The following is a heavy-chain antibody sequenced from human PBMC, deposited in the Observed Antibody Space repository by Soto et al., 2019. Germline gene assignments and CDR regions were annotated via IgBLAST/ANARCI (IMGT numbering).Heavy chain of an antibody. CDR1: GYTFTSYG. CDR3: ARDRLGIVVGVAATPPRVMDV. D-gene: IGHD2-15*01. Sequence: ASVKVSCKASGYTFTSYGISWVRQAPGQGLEWMGWISAYNGNTNYAQKLQGRVTMTTDTSTSTAYMELRSLRSDDTAVYYCARDRLGIVVGVAATPPRVMDVWGQGTTVSVAS. J-gene: IGHJ6*01. CDR2: ISAYNGNT. V-gene: IGHV1-18*04.